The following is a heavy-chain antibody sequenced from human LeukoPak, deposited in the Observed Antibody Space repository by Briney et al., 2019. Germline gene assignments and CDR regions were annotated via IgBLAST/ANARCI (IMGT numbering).Heavy chain of an antibody. CDR2: ISSSSSYI. J-gene: IGHJ4*02. Sequence: KTGGSLRLSCAASGFTFSSYSMNWVRQAPGKGLEWVSSISSSSSYIYYADSVKGRFTISRDNAKNSLYLQMNSLRAEDTAVYYCAKDLGPLEWLLKGLDYWGQGTLVTVSS. CDR3: AKDLGPLEWLLKGLDY. CDR1: GFTFSSYS. V-gene: IGHV3-21*01. D-gene: IGHD3-3*01.